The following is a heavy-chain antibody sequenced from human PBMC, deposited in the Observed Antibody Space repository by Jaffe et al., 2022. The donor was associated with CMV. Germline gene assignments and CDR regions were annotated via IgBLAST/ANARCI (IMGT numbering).Heavy chain of an antibody. Sequence: EVQLVESGGGLVQPGGSLRLSCAASGFTVSSNYMSWVRQAPGKGLEWVSVIYSGGSTYYADSVKGRFTISRDNSKNTLYLQMNSLRAEDTAVYYCAREGSYSSSGYWFDPWGQGTLVTVSS. V-gene: IGHV3-66*01. CDR3: AREGSYSSSGYWFDP. J-gene: IGHJ5*02. D-gene: IGHD6-13*01. CDR2: IYSGGST. CDR1: GFTVSSNY.